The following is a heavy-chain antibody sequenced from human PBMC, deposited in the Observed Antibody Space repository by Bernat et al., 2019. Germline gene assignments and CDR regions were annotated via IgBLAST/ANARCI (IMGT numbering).Heavy chain of an antibody. J-gene: IGHJ4*02. Sequence: QVQLLQSGAEVKKPGASVTISCKASGYTFPSYYIHWVRQAPGQGLEWMGIINPNGGSTNFAQKFQGRVTMTRDTSTSTVYMELSSLRPEDTAVYYCARGDYGESPWDYWGQGTLVTVSS. V-gene: IGHV1-46*01. CDR2: INPNGGST. CDR1: GYTFPSYY. CDR3: ARGDYGESPWDY. D-gene: IGHD4-17*01.